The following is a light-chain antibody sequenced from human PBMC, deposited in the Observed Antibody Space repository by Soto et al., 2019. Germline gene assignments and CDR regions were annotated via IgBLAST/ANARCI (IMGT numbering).Light chain of an antibody. Sequence: DIQITQSPSTLSASVGDRVTITCRASQSISSWLAWYQQKPGKAPKLLIYDASSLERGVPSRFSGSGSGTEFTLTISSLQPDDFATYYCQEYNSYSRTFGQGTKVEIK. V-gene: IGKV1-5*01. J-gene: IGKJ1*01. CDR3: QEYNSYSRT. CDR2: DAS. CDR1: QSISSW.